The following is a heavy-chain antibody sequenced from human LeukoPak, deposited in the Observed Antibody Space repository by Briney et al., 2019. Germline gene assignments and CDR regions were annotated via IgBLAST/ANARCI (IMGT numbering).Heavy chain of an antibody. CDR2: ISGDGGSI. Sequence: GGSLRLSCAASGFTFDDYAMYWVRQAPGKGLEWVSLISGDGGSIYYVDSVKGRSTTPRDNSKHPLYLQMNSLRTEDTALYYCAKWSGYDSHHYYGMDVWGQGTTVTVSS. CDR1: GFTFDDYA. CDR3: AKWSGYDSHHYYGMDV. D-gene: IGHD3-3*01. V-gene: IGHV3-43*02. J-gene: IGHJ6*02.